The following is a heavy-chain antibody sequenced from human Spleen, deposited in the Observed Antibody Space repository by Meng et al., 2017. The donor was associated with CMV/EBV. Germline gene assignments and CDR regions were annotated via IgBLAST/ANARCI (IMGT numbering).Heavy chain of an antibody. J-gene: IGHJ6*02. D-gene: IGHD3-16*02. CDR3: ARVPDYVWGTYHYAAQGEGTDV. CDR1: NY. Sequence: NYWSWIRRPPGKGLEWIGRIYYNGFTYFNPSLESRVTLSVDKSKSQVSLSLSSVTAADTAVYYCARVPDYVWGTYHYAAQGEGTDVWSQGTTVTVSS. V-gene: IGHV4-30-4*01. CDR2: IYYNGFT.